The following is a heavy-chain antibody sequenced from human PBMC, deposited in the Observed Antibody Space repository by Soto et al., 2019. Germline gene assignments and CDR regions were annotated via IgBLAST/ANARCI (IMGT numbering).Heavy chain of an antibody. J-gene: IGHJ3*02. CDR1: GFTFSSYA. V-gene: IGHV3-30*04. D-gene: IGHD3-10*01. Sequence: GGSLRLSCAASGFTFSSYAMHWVRQAPGKGLEWVAVISYDGSNKYYADSVKGRFTISRDNSKNTLYLQMNRLRAEDTAVYYCARVAGDRGAFDIWGQGTMVTVSS. CDR3: ARVAGDRGAFDI. CDR2: ISYDGSNK.